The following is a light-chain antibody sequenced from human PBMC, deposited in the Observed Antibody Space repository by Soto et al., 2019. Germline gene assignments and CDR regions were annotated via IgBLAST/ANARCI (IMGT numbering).Light chain of an antibody. CDR1: QSVSSY. J-gene: IGKJ5*01. CDR3: KQYKEWPPFT. V-gene: IGKV3-15*01. CDR2: GAS. Sequence: EIVLTQSPATLSLSPRERATLSCRASQSVSSYLAWYQQKPGQAPRLLIYGASTRATGIPARFSGSGSGTEFTLTISSLQSEDFAVYYCKQYKEWPPFTFGQGTRLEIK.